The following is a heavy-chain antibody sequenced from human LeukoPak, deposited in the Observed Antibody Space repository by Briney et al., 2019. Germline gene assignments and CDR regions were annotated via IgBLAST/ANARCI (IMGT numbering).Heavy chain of an antibody. CDR2: IYYSGST. V-gene: IGHV4-30-4*01. J-gene: IGHJ6*02. CDR3: ARGTWGMDV. CDR1: GRSISSGDYY. Sequence: PSETLSLTCTVSGRSISSGDYYWSWLRQPPGKGLEWIGYIYYSGSTYYTPSLKSRVTISVDTSKNQFSLKLSSVTAADTAVYYCARGTWGMDVWGQGTTVTVSS.